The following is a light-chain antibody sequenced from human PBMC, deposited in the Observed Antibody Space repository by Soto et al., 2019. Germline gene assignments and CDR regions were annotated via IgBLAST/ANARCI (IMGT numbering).Light chain of an antibody. Sequence: QSVLTQPPSASGSPGQSVTISCTGTKNDIGVYDFVSWYQHHPGKAPRLIIYEVVQRPSGVPDRFSGSKSGNTASLTVSGLPAADEADYSCKSYAGSNIYVFGSGTKVTVL. V-gene: IGLV2-8*01. CDR1: KNDIGVYDF. J-gene: IGLJ1*01. CDR3: KSYAGSNIYV. CDR2: EVV.